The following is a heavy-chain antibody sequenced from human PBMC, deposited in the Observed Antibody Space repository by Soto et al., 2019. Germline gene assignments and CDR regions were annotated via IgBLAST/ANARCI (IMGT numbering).Heavy chain of an antibody. CDR2: IWFDGVKE. J-gene: IGHJ6*02. CDR1: GFSFSTYA. CDR3: TRATFDV. Sequence: GGSLRLSCAVSGFSFSTYAMHWVRQAPGKGLEWMAIIWFDGVKECYAESVRGRFTISIDNSKNTVFLQMDTVGAEDSALYYCTRATFDVWGQGTTVTVSS. V-gene: IGHV3-33*01.